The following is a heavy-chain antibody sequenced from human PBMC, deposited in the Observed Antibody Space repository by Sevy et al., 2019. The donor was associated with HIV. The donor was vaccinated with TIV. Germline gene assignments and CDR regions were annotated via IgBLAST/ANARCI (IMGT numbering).Heavy chain of an antibody. V-gene: IGHV3-33*01. CDR3: ARDLAYYDSSGYYGLGGFDY. J-gene: IGHJ4*02. Sequence: GGSLRLSCAASGFTFSSYGMHWVRQAPGKGLEWVAVIWYDGSNKYYADSVKGRFTISRDNSKNTLYLQMNSLRAEETAVYYCARDLAYYDSSGYYGLGGFDYWGQGTLVTVSS. CDR2: IWYDGSNK. D-gene: IGHD3-22*01. CDR1: GFTFSSYG.